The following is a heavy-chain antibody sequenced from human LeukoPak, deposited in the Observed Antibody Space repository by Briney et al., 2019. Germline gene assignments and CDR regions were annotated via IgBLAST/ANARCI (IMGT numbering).Heavy chain of an antibody. V-gene: IGHV3-20*04. Sequence: GESLRLSCAASGFTFDDYGMSWVRQAPGKGLEWVSGLNRNGDITGYADSVKGRFTISRDNAKNSLYLQMNSLRAEDTAVYYCAELGITMIGGVWGKGTTVTISS. CDR1: GFTFDDYG. J-gene: IGHJ6*04. CDR2: LNRNGDIT. D-gene: IGHD3-10*02. CDR3: AELGITMIGGV.